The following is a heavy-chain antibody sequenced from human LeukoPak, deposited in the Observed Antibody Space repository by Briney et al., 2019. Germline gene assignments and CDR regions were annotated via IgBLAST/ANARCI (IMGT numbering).Heavy chain of an antibody. D-gene: IGHD6-13*01. J-gene: IGHJ5*02. CDR3: ARASSSWNRNWFDP. CDR1: GYTFTGYY. CDR2: INPNSGGT. V-gene: IGHV1-2*02. Sequence: ASVKVPCKASGYTFTGYYMPWVRQAPGQGLEWMGWINPNSGGTNYAQKFQGRVTMTRDTSISTAYMELSRLRSDDTAVYYCARASSSWNRNWFDPWGQGTLVTVSS.